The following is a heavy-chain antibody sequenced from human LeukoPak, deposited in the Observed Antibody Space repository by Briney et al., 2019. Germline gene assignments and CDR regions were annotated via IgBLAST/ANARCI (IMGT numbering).Heavy chain of an antibody. CDR3: ARRRSGRNWFDP. CDR1: GDSISSSDYY. Sequence: SETLSLTCAVSGDSISSSDYYWGGIGHPPGKGRGGIASIYYSGTTYYNPSLMSRVNIFVDTSQNQFSLKLSSVTAADTAVYYCARRRSGRNWFDPWGQGTLVTVSS. D-gene: IGHD1-1*01. V-gene: IGHV4-39*01. J-gene: IGHJ5*02. CDR2: IYYSGTT.